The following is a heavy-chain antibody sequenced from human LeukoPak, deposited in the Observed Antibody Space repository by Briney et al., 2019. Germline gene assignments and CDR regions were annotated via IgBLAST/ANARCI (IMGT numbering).Heavy chain of an antibody. CDR2: ISSSSSYI. CDR3: ARDRASYYDSSGYHHWYFDL. Sequence: GGSLRLSCAASGFTFSSYSMNWVRQAPGKGLEWVSSISSSSSYIYYADSVKGRFTISRDNAKNSLYLQMNNLGAGDTAVYYCARDRASYYDSSGYHHWYFDLWGRGTLVTVSS. J-gene: IGHJ2*01. D-gene: IGHD3-22*01. V-gene: IGHV3-21*01. CDR1: GFTFSSYS.